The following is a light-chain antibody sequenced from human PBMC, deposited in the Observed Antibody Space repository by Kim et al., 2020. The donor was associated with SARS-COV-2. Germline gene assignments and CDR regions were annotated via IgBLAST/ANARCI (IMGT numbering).Light chain of an antibody. CDR3: QAWDSSSHVV. CDR2: QDS. CDR1: KLGDKY. J-gene: IGLJ2*01. Sequence: VSPGQTASITCSGDKLGDKYACWYQQKPGQSPVLVIYQDSKRPSGIPERFSGSNSGNTATLTISGTQAMDEADYYCQAWDSSSHVVFGGGTQLTVL. V-gene: IGLV3-1*01.